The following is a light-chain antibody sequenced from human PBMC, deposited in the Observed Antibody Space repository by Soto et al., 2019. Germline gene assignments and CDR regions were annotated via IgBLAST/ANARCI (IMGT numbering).Light chain of an antibody. J-gene: IGKJ2*01. CDR3: QQSYTAPHT. CDR1: QTISNY. Sequence: DIQMTQSPSSLAASVGDRVTITCRASQTISNYLNWYQQKPGNAPKLLIYAISSSYGGVPSRFSGSGSGTDFTLTITSLQPEDFASYSCQQSYTAPHTFGQGTKLEI. CDR2: AIS. V-gene: IGKV1-39*01.